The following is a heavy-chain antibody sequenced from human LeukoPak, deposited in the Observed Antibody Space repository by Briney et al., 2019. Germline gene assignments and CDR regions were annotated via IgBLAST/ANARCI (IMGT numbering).Heavy chain of an antibody. D-gene: IGHD5-24*01. CDR1: GYTFTGYY. J-gene: IGHJ4*02. CDR2: INPNSGGT. V-gene: IGHV1-2*04. Sequence: GASVKVSCKASGYTFTGYYMHWVRQAPGQGLEWMGWINPNSGGTNYAQKFQGWVTMTRDTSFSTAYMELSRLRSDDTAVYYCARAGTVEMTPLDYWGQGTLVTVSS. CDR3: ARAGTVEMTPLDY.